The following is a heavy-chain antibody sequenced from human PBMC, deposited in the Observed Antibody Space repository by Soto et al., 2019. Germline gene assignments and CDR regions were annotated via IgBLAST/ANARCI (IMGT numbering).Heavy chain of an antibody. CDR1: GFTFSSYA. V-gene: IGHV3-23*01. CDR3: AKGLGYCSSTSCYYAFDI. D-gene: IGHD2-2*01. CDR2: ISGSGGST. Sequence: PGGSLRLSCAASGFTFSSYAMSWVRQAPGKGLEWVSTISGSGGSTYYADSVKGRFTISRDNSKNTLYLQMNSLRAEDTAVYYCAKGLGYCSSTSCYYAFDIWGQGTMVTVSS. J-gene: IGHJ3*02.